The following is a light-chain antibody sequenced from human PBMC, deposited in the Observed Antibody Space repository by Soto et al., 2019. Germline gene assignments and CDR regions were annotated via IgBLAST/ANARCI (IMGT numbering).Light chain of an antibody. CDR1: SSDVGTYEY. J-gene: IGLJ2*01. CDR2: DVS. CDR3: SSYASNGDVL. V-gene: IGLV2-14*03. Sequence: QSALTQPASVSGSPGQSITISCTGTSSDVGTYEYVSWYQHHPGKPPKLMIYDVSNRPSGVSDRFSGSKSGNTASLTISGLQAEDEADYYCSSYASNGDVLFGGGTQLTVL.